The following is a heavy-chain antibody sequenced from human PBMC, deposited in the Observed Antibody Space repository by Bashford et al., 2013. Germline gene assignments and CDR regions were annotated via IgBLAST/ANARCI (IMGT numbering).Heavy chain of an antibody. CDR2: ISSSGTTI. CDR3: ARSWDYDILTGRYYFDY. Sequence: GSLRLSCAASGFTFSYFSMGWVRQAPGKGLEWISFISSSGTTIHNADSVKGRFTISRDKAKNSVELQMNSLRDDDTAVYYCARSWDYDILTGRYYFDYWGQGTLVTVSS. J-gene: IGHJ4*02. V-gene: IGHV3-48*02. D-gene: IGHD3-9*01. CDR1: GFTFSYFS.